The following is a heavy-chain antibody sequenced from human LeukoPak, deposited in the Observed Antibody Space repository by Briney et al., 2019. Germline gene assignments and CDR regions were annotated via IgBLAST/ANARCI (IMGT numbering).Heavy chain of an antibody. CDR2: ISAYNGNT. J-gene: IGHJ5*02. CDR1: GYTFTSYG. CDR3: AVTYYYDSSGYPNWFDP. Sequence: ASVKVSCKASGYTFTSYGISWVRQAPGQGLEWMGWISAYNGNTNYAQKLQGRVTMTTDTSTSTAYMELRSLRSDDTAVYYCAVTYYYDSSGYPNWFDPWGQGTLVTVSS. D-gene: IGHD3-22*01. V-gene: IGHV1-18*01.